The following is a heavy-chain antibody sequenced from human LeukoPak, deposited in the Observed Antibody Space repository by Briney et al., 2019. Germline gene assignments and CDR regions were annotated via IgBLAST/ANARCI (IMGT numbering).Heavy chain of an antibody. Sequence: PSETLSLTCTVSGGSISSYYWSWIRQPPGKGLEWIGYIYYSGSTNYNPSLKSRVTISVDTSKNQFSLKLSSVTAADTAVYYCARGRSGIRTRYYDSSGYYGIWGQGTMVTVSS. CDR1: GGSISSYY. CDR3: ARGRSGIRTRYYDSSGYYGI. CDR2: IYYSGST. J-gene: IGHJ3*02. D-gene: IGHD3-22*01. V-gene: IGHV4-59*12.